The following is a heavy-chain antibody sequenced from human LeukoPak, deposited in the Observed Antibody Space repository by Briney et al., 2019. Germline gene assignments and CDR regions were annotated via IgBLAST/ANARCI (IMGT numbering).Heavy chain of an antibody. V-gene: IGHV4-59*01. CDR1: GGSISSYY. J-gene: IGHJ6*02. CDR2: IYYSGST. Sequence: SETLSLTCTVSGGSISSYYWSWIRQPPGKGLEWIGYIYYSGSTNYNPSLKSRVTISVDTSKNQFSLKLSSVTAADTAVYYCASLYGDYPLNYYYGMDVWGQGTTVTVSS. CDR3: ASLYGDYPLNYYYGMDV. D-gene: IGHD4-17*01.